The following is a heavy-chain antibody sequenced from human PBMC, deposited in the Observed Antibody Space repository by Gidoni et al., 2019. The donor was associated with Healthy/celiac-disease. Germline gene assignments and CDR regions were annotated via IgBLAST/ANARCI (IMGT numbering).Heavy chain of an antibody. CDR3: ARDFAIVATITVYYYYYGMDV. CDR2: ISSSSSYI. Sequence: EVQLVESGGGLVKPGGSLRLSCAASGFTFSSYSMNWVRKAPGKGLEWVSSISSSSSYIYYADSVKGRFTISRDNAKNSLYLQMNSLRAEDTAVYYCARDFAIVATITVYYYYYGMDVWGQGTTVTVSS. V-gene: IGHV3-21*01. D-gene: IGHD5-12*01. CDR1: GFTFSSYS. J-gene: IGHJ6*02.